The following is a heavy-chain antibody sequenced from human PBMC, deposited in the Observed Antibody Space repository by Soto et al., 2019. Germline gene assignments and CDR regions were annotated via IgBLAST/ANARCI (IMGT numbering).Heavy chain of an antibody. J-gene: IGHJ6*03. CDR1: GFTFSSYW. V-gene: IGHV3-74*01. Sequence: EVQLVESGGGLVQPGGSLRLSCAASGFTFSSYWMHWVRQAPGKGLVWVSRINSDGSSTSYADSVKGRFTISRDNAKNTLYLQMNSLRAEDTAVYYCARASTYYDFWSGYPDYYYYYYMDVWGKGTTVTVSS. CDR2: INSDGSST. D-gene: IGHD3-3*01. CDR3: ARASTYYDFWSGYPDYYYYYYMDV.